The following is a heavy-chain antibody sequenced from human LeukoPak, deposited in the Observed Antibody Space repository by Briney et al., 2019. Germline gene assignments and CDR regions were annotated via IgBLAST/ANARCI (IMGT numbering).Heavy chain of an antibody. CDR3: RYSYGGAHLDGRYYFDY. CDR1: GFTFSSYA. D-gene: IGHD5-18*01. J-gene: IGHJ4*02. V-gene: IGHV3-23*01. Sequence: HSGGSLRLSCAASGFTFSSYAMSWVRQAPGKGLEWISAISGSGGSTYYADSVKGRFTISRDNSKNTLYLQMNSLRAEDTAVYYCRYSYGGAHLDGRYYFDYWGQGTLVTVSS. CDR2: ISGSGGST.